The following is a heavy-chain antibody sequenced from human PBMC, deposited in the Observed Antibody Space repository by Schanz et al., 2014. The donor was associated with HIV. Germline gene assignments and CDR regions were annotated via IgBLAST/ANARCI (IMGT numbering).Heavy chain of an antibody. Sequence: VQLVESGGGVVQPGRSLRLSCAASGFTFNSYGMHWVRQAPGKGLEWVSSVSSGSSFIYYADSVKGRFTISRDNAKNSLYLQMNSLRAEDTSVYYCARGFQGFDYWGQGTLVTVSS. CDR3: ARGFQGFDY. J-gene: IGHJ4*02. D-gene: IGHD3-10*01. CDR2: VSSGSSFI. V-gene: IGHV3-21*01. CDR1: GFTFNSYG.